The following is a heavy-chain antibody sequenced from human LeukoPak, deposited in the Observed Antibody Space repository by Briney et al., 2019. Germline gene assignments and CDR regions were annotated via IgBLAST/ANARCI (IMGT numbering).Heavy chain of an antibody. V-gene: IGHV5-51*01. CDR2: ASPGDLDT. J-gene: IGHJ4*02. CDR1: GYRFTSYW. D-gene: IGHD3-16*01. Sequence: KPGESLKISCKGFGYRFTSYWIGWVRQMPGHGLEWMGIASPGDLDTRYSPSFQGQVTISADKSVSTAYLQWRSLEASDTAMYYCARGELTSGGWGVLASLPFDYWGQGTPVTVSS. CDR3: ARGELTSGGWGVLASLPFDY.